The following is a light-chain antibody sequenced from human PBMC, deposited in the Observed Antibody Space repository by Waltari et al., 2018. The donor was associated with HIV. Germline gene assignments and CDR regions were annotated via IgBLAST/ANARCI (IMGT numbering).Light chain of an antibody. V-gene: IGLV1-40*01. J-gene: IGLJ2*01. CDR2: GNS. CDR1: SSNIGAGYD. CDR3: QSYDSSLTVVI. Sequence: QSVLTQPPSVSGAPGQRVTISCTGSSSNIGAGYDVHWYQQVPGTAPKLLIFGNSKRPAGVPDRFAGSKSATSASRAITGLQAEDEADYYCQSYDSSLTVVIFGGGTKLTVL.